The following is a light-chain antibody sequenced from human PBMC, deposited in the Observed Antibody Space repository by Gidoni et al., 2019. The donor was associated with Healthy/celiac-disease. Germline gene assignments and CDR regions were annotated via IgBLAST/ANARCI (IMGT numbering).Light chain of an antibody. CDR3: QTWVTGIQV. CDR1: SGHSSYA. CDR2: LNSDGSH. V-gene: IGLV4-69*01. J-gene: IGLJ3*02. Sequence: QLVLTQSPSASASLGASVKLTCTLSSGHSSYAIAWHQQQPEKGPRYLMKLNSDGSHSKVDGIPDRFSGSSSGAERYLTISSLQSEDEADYYCQTWVTGIQVFGGGTKLTVL.